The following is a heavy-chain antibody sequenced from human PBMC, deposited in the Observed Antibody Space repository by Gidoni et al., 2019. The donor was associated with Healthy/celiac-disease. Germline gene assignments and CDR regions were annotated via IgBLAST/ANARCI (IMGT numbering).Heavy chain of an antibody. J-gene: IGHJ4*02. CDR2: IIPIFGTA. Sequence: QVQLVQSVAEVKKPGSSVKLSCKASAGTFSSYAISWVRQGPGLGLEWMGGIIPIFGTAKYAQKFQGRVTITADKATSTAYMELSSLRAEDTAVYYCARQNYYDSSGYYPPFDYWGQGTRVTISS. CDR1: AGTFSSYA. CDR3: ARQNYYDSSGYYPPFDY. V-gene: IGHV1-69*06. D-gene: IGHD3-22*01.